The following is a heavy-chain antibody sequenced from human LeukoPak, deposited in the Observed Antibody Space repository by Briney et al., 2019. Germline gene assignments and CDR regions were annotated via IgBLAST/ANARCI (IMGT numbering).Heavy chain of an antibody. CDR1: GFTFSSYG. D-gene: IGHD3-22*01. CDR3: AKSLRIVVVIEGFDY. J-gene: IGHJ4*02. Sequence: QSGGSLRLSCAASGFTFSSYGMHWVRQAPGKGLEWVAVISYDGSNKYYADSVKGRFTISRDNSKNTLYLQMNSLRAEDTAVYYCAKSLRIVVVIEGFDYWGQGTLVTVSS. V-gene: IGHV3-30*18. CDR2: ISYDGSNK.